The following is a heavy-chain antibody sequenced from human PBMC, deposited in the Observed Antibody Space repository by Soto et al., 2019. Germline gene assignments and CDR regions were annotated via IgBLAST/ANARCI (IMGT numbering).Heavy chain of an antibody. V-gene: IGHV1-2*02. CDR2: INPDGGAT. Sequence: ASVKVSCKTSGYTFTGYYIHWVRQAPGQGLEWMGWINPDGGATKYAQNFQGRVTMTRDTSISTAYMELSGLRSGDTAVYYCARGGYSSTWSNLLDRSGLDVWGQGTTVTVSS. CDR1: GYTFTGYY. D-gene: IGHD6-13*01. J-gene: IGHJ6*02. CDR3: ARGGYSSTWSNLLDRSGLDV.